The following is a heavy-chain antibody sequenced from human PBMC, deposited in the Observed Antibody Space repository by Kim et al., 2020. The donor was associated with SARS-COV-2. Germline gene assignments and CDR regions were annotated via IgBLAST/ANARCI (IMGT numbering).Heavy chain of an antibody. CDR2: INHSGST. J-gene: IGHJ4*02. CDR1: GGSFSGYY. Sequence: SETLSLTCAVYGGSFSGYYWSWIRQPPGKGLEWIGEINHSGSTNYNPSLKSRVTISVDTSKNQFSLKLSSVTAADTAVYYCASRAVAGYFDYWGQGTLVT. V-gene: IGHV4-34*01. CDR3: ASRAVAGYFDY. D-gene: IGHD6-19*01.